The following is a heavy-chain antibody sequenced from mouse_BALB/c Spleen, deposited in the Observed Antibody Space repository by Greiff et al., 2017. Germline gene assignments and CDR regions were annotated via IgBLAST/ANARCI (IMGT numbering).Heavy chain of an antibody. J-gene: IGHJ2*01. CDR2: ISNGGGST. CDR3: ARGGYYLDY. V-gene: IGHV5-12-2*01. CDR1: GFTFSSYT. Sequence: EVQGVESGGGLVQPGGSLKLSCAAPGFTFSSYTMSWVRQTPEKRLEWVAYISNGGGSTYYPDTVKGRFTISRDNAKNTLYLQMSSLKSEDTAMYYCARGGYYLDYWGQGTTLTVSS.